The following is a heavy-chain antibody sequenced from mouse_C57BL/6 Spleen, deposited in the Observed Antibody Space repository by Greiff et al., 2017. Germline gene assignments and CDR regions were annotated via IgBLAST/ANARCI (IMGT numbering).Heavy chain of an antibody. CDR1: GFTFSSYA. CDR3: ARDAGTYYAMDD. CDR2: ISDGGSYT. V-gene: IGHV5-4*01. D-gene: IGHD4-1*01. J-gene: IGHJ4*01. Sequence: EVKLVESGGGLVKPGGSLKLSCAASGFTFSSYAMSWVRQTPEKRLEWVATISDGGSYTYYPDNVKGRFTISRDNAKNNLYLQMSHLKSDDTAMYYCARDAGTYYAMDDWGQGTSVTVSS.